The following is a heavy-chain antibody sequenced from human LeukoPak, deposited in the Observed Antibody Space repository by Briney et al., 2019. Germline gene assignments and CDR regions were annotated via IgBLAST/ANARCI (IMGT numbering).Heavy chain of an antibody. CDR2: IYSGGST. D-gene: IGHD6-13*01. CDR3: ARDPPYSSSWYPQADY. CDR1: GFTVSSNY. J-gene: IGHJ4*02. Sequence: GGSLRLSCAASGFTVSSNYMSWVRQAPGKGLEWVSVIYSGGSTYYADSVKGRFTISRDNSKNTLYLQTNSLRAEDTAVYYCARDPPYSSSWYPQADYWGQGTLVTVSS. V-gene: IGHV3-66*01.